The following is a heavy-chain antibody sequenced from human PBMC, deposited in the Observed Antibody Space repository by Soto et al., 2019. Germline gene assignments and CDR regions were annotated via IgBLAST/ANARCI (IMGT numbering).Heavy chain of an antibody. D-gene: IGHD2-15*01. CDR2: IYSGGST. CDR1: GFTVSSNY. Sequence: PGGSLRLSCAASGFTVSSNYMSWVRQAPGKGLEWVSVIYSGGSTYYADSVKGRFTISRDNSKNTLYLQMNSLRAEDTAVYYCAREGRIRSNSWYYYYGMDVWGQGTTVTVSS. J-gene: IGHJ6*02. CDR3: AREGRIRSNSWYYYYGMDV. V-gene: IGHV3-53*01.